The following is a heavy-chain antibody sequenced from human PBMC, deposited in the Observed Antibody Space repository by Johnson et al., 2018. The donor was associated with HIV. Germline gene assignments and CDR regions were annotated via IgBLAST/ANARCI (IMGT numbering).Heavy chain of an antibody. CDR1: GFTFSSYG. CDR3: AKGLNWGGDAFDI. D-gene: IGHD7-27*01. V-gene: IGHV3-33*06. J-gene: IGHJ3*02. CDR2: IWYDGSNK. Sequence: QVQLVESGGGVVQPGRSLRLSCAASGFTFSSYGMHWVRQAPGKGLEWVAVIWYDGSNKYYADSVKGRFTISRDNYKNTLYLQMNSLRAEDTAVYYCAKGLNWGGDAFDIWGQGTMVTVSS.